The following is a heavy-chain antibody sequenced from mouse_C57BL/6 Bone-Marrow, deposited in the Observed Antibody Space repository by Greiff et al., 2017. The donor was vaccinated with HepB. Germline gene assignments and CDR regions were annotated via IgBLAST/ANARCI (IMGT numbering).Heavy chain of an antibody. CDR3: ARVGTYFDY. J-gene: IGHJ2*01. CDR2: ISYDGSN. D-gene: IGHD4-1*01. V-gene: IGHV3-6*01. Sequence: DVQLQESGPGLVKPSQSLSLTCSVTGYSITSCYYWNWIRQFPGNKLEWMGYISYDGSNNYNPSLKNRISITRDTTKNQFFLKVNSVTTEDTATYYCARVGTYFDYWGQGTTLTVSS. CDR1: GYSITSCYY.